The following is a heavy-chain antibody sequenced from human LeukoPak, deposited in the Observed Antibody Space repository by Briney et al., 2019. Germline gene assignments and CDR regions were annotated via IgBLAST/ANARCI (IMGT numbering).Heavy chain of an antibody. CDR2: IYYSGSI. D-gene: IGHD1-26*01. V-gene: IGHV4-59*08. Sequence: SETLSLTCTVSGGSISSYYWSWIRQPPEKGLEWIGYIYYSGSINYNPSLKSRVTISVDTSKNQFSLKLSSVTAADTAVYYCARLDSGPPFYGMDVWGQGTTVTVSS. CDR1: GGSISSYY. CDR3: ARLDSGPPFYGMDV. J-gene: IGHJ6*02.